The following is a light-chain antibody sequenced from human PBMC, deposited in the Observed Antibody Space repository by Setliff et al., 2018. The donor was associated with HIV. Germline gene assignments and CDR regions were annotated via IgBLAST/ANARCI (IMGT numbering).Light chain of an antibody. CDR2: YTS. CDR1: TGAVTSGYY. J-gene: IGLJ2*01. V-gene: IGLV7-43*01. CDR3: LVAYSNSVV. Sequence: QAVVTQEPSLTVSPGGTVTLTCASSTGAVTSGYYPNWFQQKFGQAPRTLIYYTSKKHSWTPARFSGSLLGGKAALTLSGAQPEDEADYYCLVAYSNSVVFGGGTKVTVL.